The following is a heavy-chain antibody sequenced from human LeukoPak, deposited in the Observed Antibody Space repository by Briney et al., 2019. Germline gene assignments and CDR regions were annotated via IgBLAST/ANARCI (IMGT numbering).Heavy chain of an antibody. Sequence: GGSLRLSCAASGFTFSSYGMHWVRQAPGKGLEWVAFIRYDGSNKYYADSVKGRFTISRDNSKDTLYLQMNSLRAEDTAVYYCAKTSLYDILTGYPLGAFDIWGQGTMVTVSS. CDR1: GFTFSSYG. J-gene: IGHJ3*02. CDR2: IRYDGSNK. D-gene: IGHD3-9*01. V-gene: IGHV3-30*02. CDR3: AKTSLYDILTGYPLGAFDI.